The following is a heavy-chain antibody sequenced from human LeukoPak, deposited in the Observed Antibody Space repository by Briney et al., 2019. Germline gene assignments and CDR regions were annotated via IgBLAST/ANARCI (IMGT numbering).Heavy chain of an antibody. J-gene: IGHJ4*02. CDR3: ARDSGHSGYDLDY. Sequence: GGSLRLSCAASGFTFSSYSMNWVRQAPGKGLEWVPSISSSSSYIYYADSVKGRFTISRDNAKNSLYLQMNRLRAEDTAVYYCARDSGHSGYDLDYWGQGTLVTVSS. V-gene: IGHV3-21*01. CDR1: GFTFSSYS. D-gene: IGHD5-12*01. CDR2: ISSSSSYI.